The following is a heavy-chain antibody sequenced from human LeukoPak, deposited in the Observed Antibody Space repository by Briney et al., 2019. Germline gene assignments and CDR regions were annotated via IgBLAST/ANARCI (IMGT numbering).Heavy chain of an antibody. J-gene: IGHJ3*02. D-gene: IGHD5-12*01. Sequence: SETLSLTCAVSGYSISSGYYWGWIRQPPGKGLEWIGSIYHSGSTFYNPSLKSRVTISVDTSKNQFSVKQSSVTAADTAVYYCARQDSGYDPFDIWGQGTMVTVSS. CDR1: GYSISSGYY. CDR2: IYHSGST. CDR3: ARQDSGYDPFDI. V-gene: IGHV4-38-2*01.